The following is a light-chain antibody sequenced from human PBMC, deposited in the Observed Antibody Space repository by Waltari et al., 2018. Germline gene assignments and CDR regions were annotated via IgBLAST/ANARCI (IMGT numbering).Light chain of an antibody. CDR3: LSFDNTLWV. CDR1: SGTIDSNH. V-gene: IGLV6-57*01. Sequence: FMLTQPHSVSESPGQTVTISCTRTSGTIDSNHLPWYQQRPGRSPTTVIYDDYQRPSGVPTRFSASIDRASNSASLTIAGLTTEDEADYYCLSFDNTLWVFGGGTKLTVL. CDR2: DDY. J-gene: IGLJ3*02.